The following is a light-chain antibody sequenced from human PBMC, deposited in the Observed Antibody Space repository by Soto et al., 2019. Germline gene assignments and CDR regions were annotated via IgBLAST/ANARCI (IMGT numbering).Light chain of an antibody. J-gene: IGKJ5*01. Sequence: DIQMTQSPSSLSASVGDRVTITCQASQDISNSLNWYQQKPGKAPKLLIYDASNLETGVPSRFSGSGSGTDFTFTISSLQSEDIATYYCQQYDNLPPLGQGTRLEIK. V-gene: IGKV1-33*01. CDR2: DAS. CDR3: QQYDNLPP. CDR1: QDISNS.